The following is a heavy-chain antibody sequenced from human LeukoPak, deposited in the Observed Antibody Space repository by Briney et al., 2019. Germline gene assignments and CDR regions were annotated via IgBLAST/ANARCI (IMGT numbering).Heavy chain of an antibody. D-gene: IGHD5-12*01. Sequence: SQTLSLTCTVSGGSISSGDYYWSWIRQPPGKGLEWIGYIYYSGSTYYNPSLKSRVTISVDTSKNQFSLKLSSVTAADTAVYYCARGRGYSGYDYLDYRGQGTLVTVSS. CDR1: GGSISSGDYY. J-gene: IGHJ4*02. CDR3: ARGRGYSGYDYLDY. CDR2: IYYSGST. V-gene: IGHV4-30-4*01.